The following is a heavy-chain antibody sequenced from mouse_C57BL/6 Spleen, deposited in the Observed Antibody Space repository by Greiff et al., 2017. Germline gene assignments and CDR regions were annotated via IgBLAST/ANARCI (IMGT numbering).Heavy chain of an antibody. D-gene: IGHD1-1*01. V-gene: IGHV1-9*01. CDR1: GYPFTGYW. CDR3: ARKRTVPSYAMDY. Sequence: QVQLQQSGAELMKPGASVKLSCKATGYPFTGYWIEWVKQRPGHGLAWIGEILPGSGSTNYNEKFKGTATFTADTSSNTAYMQLSSLTTEDSAIYDCARKRTVPSYAMDYWGQGTSVTVSS. J-gene: IGHJ4*01. CDR2: ILPGSGST.